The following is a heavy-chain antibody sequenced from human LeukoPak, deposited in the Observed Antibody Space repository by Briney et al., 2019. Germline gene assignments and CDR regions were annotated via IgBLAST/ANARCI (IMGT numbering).Heavy chain of an antibody. Sequence: SETLSLTCTVSGGSISSSSYYWGWIRQPPGKGLEWFGSIYYSGSTYYNPSLKSRVTISVDTSKNQFSLKLSSVTAADTAVYYCARSSDVPAARFDPWGQGTLVTVSS. J-gene: IGHJ5*02. V-gene: IGHV4-39*07. CDR3: ARSSDVPAARFDP. CDR2: IYYSGST. D-gene: IGHD2-2*01. CDR1: GGSISSSSYY.